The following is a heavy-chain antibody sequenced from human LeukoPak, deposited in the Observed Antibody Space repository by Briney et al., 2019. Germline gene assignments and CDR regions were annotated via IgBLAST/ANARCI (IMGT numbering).Heavy chain of an antibody. CDR3: AKDKEHYDILTGQLDY. CDR1: GFTFPNYG. V-gene: IGHV3-30*18. J-gene: IGHJ4*02. CDR2: ISFDGIDK. Sequence: GGSLRLSCAASGFTFPNYGMHWVRQAPGKGLEWVAVISFDGIDKYYIDSVKGRFTISRDNSTNTLYLQMHSLRAEDTAVYYCAKDKEHYDILTGQLDYWGQGTLVTVSS. D-gene: IGHD3-9*01.